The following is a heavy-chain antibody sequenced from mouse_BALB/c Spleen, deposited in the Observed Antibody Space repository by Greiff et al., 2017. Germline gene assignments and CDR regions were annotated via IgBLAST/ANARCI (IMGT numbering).Heavy chain of an antibody. V-gene: IGHV2-9*02. Sequence: QVQLQQSGPGLVAPSQSLSITCTVSGFSLTSYGVHWVRQPPGKGLEWLGVIWAGGSTNYNSALMSRLSISKDNSKSQVFLKMNSLQTDDTAMYYCARETTATAWFAYWGQGTLVTVSA. CDR3: ARETTATAWFAY. CDR2: IWAGGST. CDR1: GFSLTSYG. J-gene: IGHJ3*01. D-gene: IGHD1-2*01.